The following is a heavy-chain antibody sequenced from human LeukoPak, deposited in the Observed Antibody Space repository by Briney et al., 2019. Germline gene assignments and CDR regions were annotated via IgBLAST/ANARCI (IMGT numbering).Heavy chain of an antibody. CDR3: ARVDSSWYSWN. V-gene: IGHV3-21*01. J-gene: IGHJ4*02. D-gene: IGHD6-13*01. CDR2: ISSSSSYI. Sequence: RGGSLRLSCAASGFTFSSYSMNWVRQASGKGLEGVSSISSSSSYIYYADSVKGRFTISRDNAKNSLYLQVNSLRAEDTAVYYCARVDSSWYSWNWGQGTLVTVSS. CDR1: GFTFSSYS.